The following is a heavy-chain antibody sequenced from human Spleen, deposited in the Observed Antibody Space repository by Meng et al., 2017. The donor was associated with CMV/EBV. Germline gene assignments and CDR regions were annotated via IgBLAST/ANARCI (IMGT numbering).Heavy chain of an antibody. CDR1: GYTFTSYG. CDR2: ISAYNGNT. CDR3: ARWGMTTVTNGDY. D-gene: IGHD4-17*01. J-gene: IGHJ4*02. V-gene: IGHV1-18*01. Sequence: QVKEGQAVAEMKKPGASVKVSCKASGYTFTSYGISWGRQDHGQGLEWMGWISAYNGNTNYAQKLQGRVTMTTDTSTSTAYMELRSLRSDDTAVYYCARWGMTTVTNGDYWGQGTLVTVSS.